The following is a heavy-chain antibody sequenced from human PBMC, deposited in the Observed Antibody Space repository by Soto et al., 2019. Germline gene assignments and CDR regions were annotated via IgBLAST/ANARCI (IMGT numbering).Heavy chain of an antibody. J-gene: IGHJ1*01. CDR2: IYNSGST. D-gene: IGHD2-15*01. CDR3: ARSDYCSGGSCWAEYFQH. Sequence: SETLCLTCTVSGASISSYYWSWIRQPPGKGLEWIGYIYNSGSTNYNPALKSRVTTSLDTSKNQFSLKLTSVTAADTAVYYCARSDYCSGGSCWAEYFQHWGQDTLVTVSS. V-gene: IGHV4-59*12. CDR1: GASISSYY.